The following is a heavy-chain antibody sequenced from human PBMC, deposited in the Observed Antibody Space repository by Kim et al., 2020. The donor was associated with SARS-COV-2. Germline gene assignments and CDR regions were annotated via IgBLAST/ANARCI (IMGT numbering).Heavy chain of an antibody. Sequence: SETLSLTCAVYGGSFSGYYWSWIRQPPGKGLEWIGEINHSGSTNYNPSLKSRVTISVDTSKNQFSLKLSSVTAADTAVYYCARGYKATVGYWGQGTLVTV. D-gene: IGHD4-17*01. J-gene: IGHJ4*02. CDR2: INHSGST. CDR3: ARGYKATVGY. CDR1: GGSFSGYY. V-gene: IGHV4-34*01.